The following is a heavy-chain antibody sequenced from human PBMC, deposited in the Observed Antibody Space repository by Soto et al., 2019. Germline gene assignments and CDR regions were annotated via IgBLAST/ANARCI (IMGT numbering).Heavy chain of an antibody. D-gene: IGHD6-19*01. J-gene: IGHJ6*02. CDR2: IYMNGST. V-gene: IGHV4-4*07. CDR3: VRDGSSGWYYYGMDV. CDR1: GGPISSYY. Sequence: QVQLQESGPGLVKPSETLSLTCTVSGGPISSYYWSWIRQPAGKGLEWIGRIYMNGSTNYNPSLKSRVTVSVDPSKSQFSLMLNSVTAADTAVYYCVRDGSSGWYYYGMDVWGQGTPVTVSS.